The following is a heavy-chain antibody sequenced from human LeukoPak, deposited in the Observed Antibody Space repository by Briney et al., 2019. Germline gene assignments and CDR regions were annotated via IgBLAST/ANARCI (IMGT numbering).Heavy chain of an antibody. CDR1: GYTFTSFD. CDR3: ARSQDSSGYYYSASGNYFDY. V-gene: IGHV1-18*01. Sequence: ASVKVSCKASGYTFTSFDISWVRQAPGQGLEWMGWISVYNGNTNYAQNFQGRVSMTTDTSTSTAYMELRSLRSDDTAVYYCARSQDSSGYYYSASGNYFDYWGQGTLVTVSS. D-gene: IGHD3-22*01. J-gene: IGHJ4*02. CDR2: ISVYNGNT.